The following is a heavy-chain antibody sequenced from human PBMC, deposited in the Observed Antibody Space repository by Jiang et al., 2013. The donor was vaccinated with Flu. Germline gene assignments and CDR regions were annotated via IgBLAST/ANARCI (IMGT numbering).Heavy chain of an antibody. Sequence: VQLLESGGGVAQPGRSLRLSCAASGFTFSSYGMHWVRQAPGKGLEWVAVIWYDGSNKYYADSVKGRFTISRDNSKNTLYPQMNSLRAEDTAVYYCARVPLYYSSSWYGYFDYWGQGTLVTVSS. CDR3: ARVPLYYSSSWYGYFDY. CDR2: IWYDGSNK. V-gene: IGHV3-33*01. CDR1: GFTFSSYG. D-gene: IGHD6-13*01. J-gene: IGHJ4*02.